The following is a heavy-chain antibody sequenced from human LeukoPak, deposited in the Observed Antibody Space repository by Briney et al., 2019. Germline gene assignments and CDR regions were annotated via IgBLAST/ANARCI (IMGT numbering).Heavy chain of an antibody. V-gene: IGHV4-39*07. Sequence: SETLSLTCTVSGGSISSSSYYWGWIRQPPGKGLEWIGSIYYSGSTYYNPSLKSRVTISVDTSKNQFSLKLSSVTAADTAVYYCARGQYDKDIAAAGTVDYWGQGTLVTVSS. J-gene: IGHJ4*02. CDR3: ARGQYDKDIAAAGTVDY. CDR2: IYYSGST. CDR1: GGSISSSSYY. D-gene: IGHD6-13*01.